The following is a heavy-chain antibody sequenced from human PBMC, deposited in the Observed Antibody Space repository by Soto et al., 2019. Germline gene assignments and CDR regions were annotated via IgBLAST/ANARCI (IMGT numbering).Heavy chain of an antibody. CDR3: ATISPKYCSSTSCYHFDY. V-gene: IGHV4-31*03. CDR1: GGSISSGGYY. D-gene: IGHD2-2*01. Sequence: QVQLQESGPGLVKPSQTLSLTCTVSGGSISSGGYYWSWIRQHPGKGLEWIGYIYYSGSTYYNPSLKSRVTISVDTSKNQFSLKLSSVTAADTVVYYCATISPKYCSSTSCYHFDYWGQGTLVTVSS. CDR2: IYYSGST. J-gene: IGHJ4*02.